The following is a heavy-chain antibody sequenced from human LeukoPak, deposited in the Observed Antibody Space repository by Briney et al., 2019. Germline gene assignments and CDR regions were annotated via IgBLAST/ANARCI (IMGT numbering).Heavy chain of an antibody. CDR3: AVAERGSGGSWLFGY. CDR1: GATFSIYG. D-gene: IGHD2-15*01. J-gene: IGHJ4*02. V-gene: IGHV1-69*13. CDR2: IILIFGTA. Sequence: SVKVSCKASGATFSIYGISWVRQAPGQGLEWMGGIILIFGTANYAQKFQGRVTITADESTSTAYMELSSLRPEDTAVYYCAVAERGSGGSWLFGYWGQGTPVTVS.